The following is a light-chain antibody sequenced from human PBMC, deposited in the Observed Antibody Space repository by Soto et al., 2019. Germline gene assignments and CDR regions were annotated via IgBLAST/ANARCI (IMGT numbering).Light chain of an antibody. J-gene: IGKJ2*01. CDR2: GAS. CDR3: QQYGSSPGT. V-gene: IGKV3-20*01. CDR1: QSVRSGY. Sequence: SVLTQSPGTLSLSPGERATLSCRASQSVRSGYLAWYQQKPGQAPRLLIYGASSRATGIPDRFSGSGSGTDFNVTVSRLEPEDFAVYYCQQYGSSPGTFGQGTKREIK.